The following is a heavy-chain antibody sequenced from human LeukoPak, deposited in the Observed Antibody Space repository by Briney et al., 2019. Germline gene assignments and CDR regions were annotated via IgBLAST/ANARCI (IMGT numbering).Heavy chain of an antibody. CDR1: GYTFTSYG. V-gene: IGHV1-18*01. D-gene: IGHD1-26*01. CDR2: ISAYNGNT. Sequence: VASVKVSCKASGYTFTSYGISWVRQAPGQGLEWMGWISAYNGNTNYAQKLQGRVTMTTDTSTSTAYMELRSLRSDDTAVYYCARDRGKYSGSYYVDYWGQGTLVTVSS. CDR3: ARDRGKYSGSYYVDY. J-gene: IGHJ4*02.